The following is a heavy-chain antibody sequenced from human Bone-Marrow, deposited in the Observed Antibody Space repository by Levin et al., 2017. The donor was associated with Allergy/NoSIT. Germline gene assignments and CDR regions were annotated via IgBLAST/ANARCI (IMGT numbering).Heavy chain of an antibody. D-gene: IGHD3-22*01. J-gene: IGHJ2*01. CDR1: GFSFNTYN. V-gene: IGHV3-48*01. CDR2: ISSGSGTS. Sequence: GESLKISCAASGFSFNTYNMQWVRQAPGKGLECISYISSGSGTSDYADSVTGRFTISRDNANNSMYLQMNSLRAEDTAVYYCARETTYYFDTGGDLRAGWYFDLWGRGTLVTVSS. CDR3: ARETTYYFDTGGDLRAGWYFDL.